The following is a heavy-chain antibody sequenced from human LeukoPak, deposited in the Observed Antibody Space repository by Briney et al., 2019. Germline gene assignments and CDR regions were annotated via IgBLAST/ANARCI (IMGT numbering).Heavy chain of an antibody. D-gene: IGHD5-18*01. V-gene: IGHV4-34*01. CDR2: INHSGST. Sequence: PSETLSLTCAVYGVSFSGYYWSWIRQPPGKGLEWIGEINHSGSTNYNPSLKSRVTISVDTSKNQFSLKLSSVTAADTAVYYCARHRGIQLWFLPRGSYFDYWGQGTLVTVSS. J-gene: IGHJ4*02. CDR1: GVSFSGYY. CDR3: ARHRGIQLWFLPRGSYFDY.